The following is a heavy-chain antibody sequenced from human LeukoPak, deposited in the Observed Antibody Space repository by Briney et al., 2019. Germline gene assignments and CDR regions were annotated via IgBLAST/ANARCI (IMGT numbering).Heavy chain of an antibody. V-gene: IGHV4-39*07. CDR3: ARHGATMFGVVTKRRGWFDP. J-gene: IGHJ5*02. Sequence: KPSETLSLTCSVSGGSISSSGYYWGWIRQPPGKGLEWIGSMYYSGSTYYNPSLKSRVTISIDTSKNQLSLKLSSVTAADTAVYYCARHGATMFGVVTKRRGWFDPWGQGTLVTVSS. CDR2: MYYSGST. D-gene: IGHD3-3*01. CDR1: GGSISSSGYY.